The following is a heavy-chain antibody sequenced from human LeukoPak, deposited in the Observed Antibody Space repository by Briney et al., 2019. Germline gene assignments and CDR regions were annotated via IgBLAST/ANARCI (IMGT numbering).Heavy chain of an antibody. J-gene: IGHJ6*02. V-gene: IGHV3-74*01. CDR3: AREGGGKWELPVYYYGMDV. CDR2: INSDGSST. Sequence: GSLSLSCAASGFTFSSYWMHWVRQAPGKGLVWVSRINSDGSSTSYADSVKGRFTISRDNAKNTLYLQMNSLRAEDTAVYYCAREGGGKWELPVYYYGMDVWGQGTTVTVSS. D-gene: IGHD1-26*01. CDR1: GFTFSSYW.